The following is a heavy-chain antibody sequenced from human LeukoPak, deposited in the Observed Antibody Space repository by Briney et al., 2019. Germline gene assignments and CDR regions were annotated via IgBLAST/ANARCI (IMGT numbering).Heavy chain of an antibody. D-gene: IGHD3-3*01. Sequence: SETLSLTCTVSGGSISSSSYYWGWIRQPPGKGLEWIGSIYYSGSTYYNPSLKSRVTISVDTSKNQFSLKLSSVTAADTAVYYCARIELRFLEWGDYYYYMDVWGKGTTVTVSS. CDR1: GGSISSSSYY. J-gene: IGHJ6*03. CDR2: IYYSGST. CDR3: ARIELRFLEWGDYYYYMDV. V-gene: IGHV4-39*07.